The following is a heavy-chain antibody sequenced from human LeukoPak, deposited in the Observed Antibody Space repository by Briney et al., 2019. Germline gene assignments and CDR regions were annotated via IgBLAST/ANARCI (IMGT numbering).Heavy chain of an antibody. V-gene: IGHV3-11*04. J-gene: IGHJ5*02. CDR1: GFTDNTNH. CDR3: ARSAGTWFDP. Sequence: PGGSLRLSCAASGFTDNTNHMSWVRQAPGKGLEWVSYIGSSGNTIYYADSVKGRFTIPRDNAKNSLYLQMNSLRAEDTAVYYCARSAGTWFDPWGQGTLVTVSS. CDR2: IGSSGNTI. D-gene: IGHD1-1*01.